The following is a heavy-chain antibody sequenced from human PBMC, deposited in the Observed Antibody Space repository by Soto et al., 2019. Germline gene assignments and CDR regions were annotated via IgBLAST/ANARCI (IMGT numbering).Heavy chain of an antibody. CDR1: GGSISSGGYS. CDR3: ARAGGVGAVAVYY. J-gene: IGHJ4*02. V-gene: IGHV4-30-2*01. CDR2: IYHRGST. Sequence: QLQLQESGSGLVKPSQTLSLTCAVSGGSISSGGYSWSWIRQPPGKGLEWIGYIYHRGSTYYNPSLKSRVTISVDRSKNQFSLKLSSVTAADTAVYYCARAGGVGAVAVYYWGQGTLVTVSS. D-gene: IGHD6-19*01.